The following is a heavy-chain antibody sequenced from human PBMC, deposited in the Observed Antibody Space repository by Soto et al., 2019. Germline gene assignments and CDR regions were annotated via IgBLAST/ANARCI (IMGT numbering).Heavy chain of an antibody. J-gene: IGHJ4*02. CDR2: IIPIFGTA. V-gene: IGHV1-69*01. CDR3: AGDGGRHSGGIDY. CDR1: GGTFSSYS. D-gene: IGHD1-26*01. Sequence: QVQLVQSGAEVKKPGSSVKVSCKASGGTFSSYSINWVRQAPGQGLEWMGEIIPIFGTANYAQKFQGRVTITADESTSTAYMELSSLRSEDTAVYYWAGDGGRHSGGIDYWGQGTLVNVSS.